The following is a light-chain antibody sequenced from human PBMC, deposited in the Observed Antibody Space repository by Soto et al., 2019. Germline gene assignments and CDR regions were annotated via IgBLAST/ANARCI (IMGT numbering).Light chain of an antibody. CDR3: GTWDNSLSAYV. Sequence: QSVLTQPPSVSAAPGQTVTISCSGSSSNIGNNYVSWYQQLPGTAPKLLIYDNNKRPSGIPDRFSGSKSGTSASLGITGLQTGDEADYYCGTWDNSLSAYVFGTGTQLTVL. CDR1: SSNIGNNY. V-gene: IGLV1-51*01. CDR2: DNN. J-gene: IGLJ1*01.